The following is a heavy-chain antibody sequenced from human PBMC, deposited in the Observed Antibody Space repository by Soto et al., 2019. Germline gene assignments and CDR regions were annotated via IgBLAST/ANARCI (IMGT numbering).Heavy chain of an antibody. Sequence: QVQLQESGPGLVKPSETLSLTGTVSGASMTGYFWSWIRQPAGKALEWIGHVYNSGNTDYNPSLASRITMAVDTSKRQFSLKVKSVTAADTAVYYCARTHWVSGTEYWGQGILVTVSS. D-gene: IGHD6-19*01. V-gene: IGHV4-4*07. CDR2: VYNSGNT. J-gene: IGHJ4*02. CDR3: ARTHWVSGTEY. CDR1: GASMTGYF.